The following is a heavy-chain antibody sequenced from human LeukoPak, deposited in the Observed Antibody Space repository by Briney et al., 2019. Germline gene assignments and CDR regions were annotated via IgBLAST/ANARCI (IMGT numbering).Heavy chain of an antibody. CDR3: ARDVELLWFGELLHNWFDP. Sequence: SETLSLTCTVSGYSISSGYYWGWIRQPPGKGLEWIGSIYYSGSTYYNPSLKSRVTISVDTSKNQFSLKLSSVTAADTAVYYCARDVELLWFGELLHNWFDPWGQGTLVTVSS. D-gene: IGHD3-10*01. CDR1: GYSISSGYY. J-gene: IGHJ5*02. V-gene: IGHV4-38-2*02. CDR2: IYYSGST.